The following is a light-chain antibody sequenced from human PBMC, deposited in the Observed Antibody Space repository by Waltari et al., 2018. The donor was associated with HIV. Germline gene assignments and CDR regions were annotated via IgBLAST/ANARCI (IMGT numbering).Light chain of an antibody. Sequence: QSVLTQPASVSGSPGQSLTLSCTGTTNYIGSYNYVSWYQQSPDKAPKLIIYEVSNRPSGVSSRFSGSKSGNTASLTIAGLPAEDEAYYHCSSYSRGALLFGGGTKVTVL. CDR3: SSYSRGALL. CDR1: TNYIGSYNY. J-gene: IGLJ2*01. CDR2: EVS. V-gene: IGLV2-14*01.